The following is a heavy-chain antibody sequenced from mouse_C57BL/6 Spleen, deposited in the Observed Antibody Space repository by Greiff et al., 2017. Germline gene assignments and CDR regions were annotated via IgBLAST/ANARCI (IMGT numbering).Heavy chain of an antibody. CDR1: GFTFSDYG. CDR2: ISSGSSTI. Sequence: EVQGVESGGGLVKPGGSPKLSCAASGFTFSDYGMHWVRQAPEKGLEWVAYISSGSSTIYYADTVKGRFTISRDNAKNTLFLQMTSLRSEDTAMYYCARGDYYGSSYGYFDYWGQGTTLTVSS. CDR3: ARGDYYGSSYGYFDY. J-gene: IGHJ2*01. V-gene: IGHV5-17*01. D-gene: IGHD1-1*01.